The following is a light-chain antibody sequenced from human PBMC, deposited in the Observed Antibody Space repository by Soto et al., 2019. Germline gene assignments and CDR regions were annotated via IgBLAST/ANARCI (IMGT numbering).Light chain of an antibody. Sequence: EIVLTQSPGTLSLSPGERATLSCRASQSVSSSYLAWYQQKPGQAPRLLIYGASSRATGIPDRFSGSGSGTDFTLTISRLEPEDFAVYYCQQRSNWPSITVGQGTRLEIK. CDR1: QSVSSSY. J-gene: IGKJ5*01. CDR2: GAS. V-gene: IGKV3D-20*02. CDR3: QQRSNWPSIT.